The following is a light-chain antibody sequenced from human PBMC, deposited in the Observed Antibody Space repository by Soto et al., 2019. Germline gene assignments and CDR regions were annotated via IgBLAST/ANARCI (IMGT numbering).Light chain of an antibody. CDR1: SGYSSYA. CDR2: LNSDGSH. Sequence: QLVLTQWPSASASLGASVKLTCTLSSGYSSYAIAWHQQQPEKGPRFLMRLNSDGSHNKGYGIPDRFSGSSSGAERYLTISSLQSEDEADYYCQTWGTDVSVFGGGTQLTVL. V-gene: IGLV4-69*01. CDR3: QTWGTDVSV. J-gene: IGLJ7*01.